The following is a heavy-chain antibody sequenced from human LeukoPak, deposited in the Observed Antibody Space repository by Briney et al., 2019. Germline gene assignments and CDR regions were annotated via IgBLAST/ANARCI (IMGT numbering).Heavy chain of an antibody. Sequence: SETLSLTGTVSGGSISSHYWNWIRQPPGKGLEWIGYIYYIGSTNYNPSLKSRVTISVDTSKNHFSLKLSSVTAADTAVYYCARDKGFYYGSGSSLYGMDVWGQGTTVTVSS. CDR1: GGSISSHY. CDR2: IYYIGST. J-gene: IGHJ6*02. CDR3: ARDKGFYYGSGSSLYGMDV. D-gene: IGHD3-10*01. V-gene: IGHV4-59*11.